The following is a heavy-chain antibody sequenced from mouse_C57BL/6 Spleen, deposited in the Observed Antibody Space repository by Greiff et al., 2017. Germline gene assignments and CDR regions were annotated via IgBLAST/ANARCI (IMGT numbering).Heavy chain of an antibody. Sequence: EVQLQQSGPELVKPGASVKISCKASGYTFTDYYMNWVKQSHGKSLEWIGDINPNNGGTSYNQKFKGKATLTVDKSSSTAYMELRSLTSEDSAVYYCARGRGNSFFDYWGQGTTLTVSS. D-gene: IGHD2-1*01. CDR3: ARGRGNSFFDY. J-gene: IGHJ2*01. CDR1: GYTFTDYY. CDR2: INPNNGGT. V-gene: IGHV1-26*01.